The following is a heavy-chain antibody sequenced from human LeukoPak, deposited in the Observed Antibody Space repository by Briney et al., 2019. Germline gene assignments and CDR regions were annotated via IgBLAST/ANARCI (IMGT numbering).Heavy chain of an antibody. Sequence: GGPLRLSCAASGFTVSSNYMSWVRQAPGKGLEWVSVIYSGGSTYYADSVKGRFTISRDNSKNTLYLQMNSLRAEDTAVYYCARVGYSYGHYYYYYYMDVWGKGTTVTVSS. J-gene: IGHJ6*03. CDR1: GFTVSSNY. CDR2: IYSGGST. CDR3: ARVGYSYGHYYYYYYMDV. V-gene: IGHV3-53*01. D-gene: IGHD5-18*01.